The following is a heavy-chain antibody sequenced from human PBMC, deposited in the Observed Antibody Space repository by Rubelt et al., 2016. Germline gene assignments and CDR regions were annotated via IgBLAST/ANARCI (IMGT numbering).Heavy chain of an antibody. D-gene: IGHD6-13*01. CDR2: ISGNGGST. V-gene: IGHV3-23*01. CDR1: GFTYTYST. J-gene: IGHJ4*02. CDR3: AKGHSNLDY. Sequence: ASGFTYTYSTMTWVRQAPGKGLEWVSAISGNGGSTYYADSVRGRLTISRDNSRNTLYLQMNSLRAEDTAVCYCAKGHSNLDYWGQGTLVTVSS.